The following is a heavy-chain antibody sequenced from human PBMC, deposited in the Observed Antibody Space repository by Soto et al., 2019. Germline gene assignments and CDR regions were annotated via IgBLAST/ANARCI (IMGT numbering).Heavy chain of an antibody. J-gene: IGHJ3*02. D-gene: IGHD3-10*01. CDR1: GFTLRTYW. CDR2: IRQDGKEI. CDR3: VTDQWGGAFDI. Sequence: PVGSLRLSCVGSGFTLRTYWMAWVRQTPGKGLEVVANIRQDGKEINYVDSVKGRFTISRDNAKNSLFLQMNSLRDEDTAVYYCVTDQWGGAFDIGGQGTMVTVSS. V-gene: IGHV3-7*01.